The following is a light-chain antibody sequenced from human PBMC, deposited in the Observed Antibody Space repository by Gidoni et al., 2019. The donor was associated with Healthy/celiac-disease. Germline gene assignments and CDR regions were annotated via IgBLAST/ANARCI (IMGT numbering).Light chain of an antibody. CDR3: QQYGSSPPWT. J-gene: IGKJ1*01. V-gene: IGKV3-20*01. Sequence: EIVLTQSPDTLSLSPGERATISCRSSQSVSSSYVAWYQQKPGQAPSPLIDGAPSRATGIPDRFSGSGFGTDLTLTISRLEPEDFAVYYCQQYGSSPPWTFGQGTKVEIK. CDR2: GAP. CDR1: QSVSSSY.